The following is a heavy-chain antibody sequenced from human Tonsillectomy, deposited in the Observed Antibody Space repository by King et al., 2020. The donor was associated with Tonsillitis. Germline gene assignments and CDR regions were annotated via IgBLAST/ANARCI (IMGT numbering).Heavy chain of an antibody. J-gene: IGHJ3*02. CDR1: GFTFSSYG. D-gene: IGHD1-1*01. CDR3: ARVSWNHDAFDI. Sequence: VQLVESGGGLVKPGGSLRLSCAGSGFTFSSYGIHWVRQAPGKGLEWVSSISPGSNYIYYADSVKGRFTISRDNAKNSLYLQMNSLRAEDTAVYYCARVSWNHDAFDIWGQGTMVTVSS. CDR2: ISPGSNYI. V-gene: IGHV3-21*01.